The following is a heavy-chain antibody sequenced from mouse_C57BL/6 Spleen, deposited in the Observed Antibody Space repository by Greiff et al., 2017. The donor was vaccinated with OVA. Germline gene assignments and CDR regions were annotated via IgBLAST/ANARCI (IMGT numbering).Heavy chain of an antibody. CDR3: VRHSPPDYDDEAY. J-gene: IGHJ3*01. Sequence: EVQVIESGGGLVQPKGSLKLSCAASGFSFNTYAMNWVRQAPGKGLEWVARIRSKSNNSATYYADSVKDRFTISRDDSESMLYLQMNNLKTEDTAMYYCVRHSPPDYDDEAYWGQGTLVTVSA. V-gene: IGHV10-1*01. CDR2: IRSKSNNSAT. D-gene: IGHD2-4*01. CDR1: GFSFNTYA.